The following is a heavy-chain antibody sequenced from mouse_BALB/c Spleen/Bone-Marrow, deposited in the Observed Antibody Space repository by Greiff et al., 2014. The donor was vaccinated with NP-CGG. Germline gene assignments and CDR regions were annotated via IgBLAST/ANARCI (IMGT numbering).Heavy chain of an antibody. CDR3: ARYGNYCYAMDY. D-gene: IGHD2-1*01. CDR2: IDPANGNT. Sequence: VPLKEAGGELVKAGGSVKLSCTAPGFNIKETYMHWGKERAEQGLEWVGRIDPANGNTKYDPKFQGKATITADTSSNTAYLQLSSLTSEDTAVYYCARYGNYCYAMDYWGQGTSVTVSS. J-gene: IGHJ4*01. CDR1: GFNIKETY. V-gene: IGHV14-3*02.